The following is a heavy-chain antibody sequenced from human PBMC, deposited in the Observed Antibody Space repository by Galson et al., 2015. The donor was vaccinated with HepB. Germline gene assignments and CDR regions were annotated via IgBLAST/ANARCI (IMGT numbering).Heavy chain of an antibody. CDR1: GFTFSVYG. CDR3: ARDADPGYSSGWYNLYFDF. J-gene: IGHJ4*02. V-gene: IGHV3-33*01. CDR2: ISYDGSTK. Sequence: SLRLSCAASGFTFSVYGMNWVRQAPGKGLEWVAIISYDGSTKYYADSVKGRFTISRDNSKNTLYLQMNSLRAEDTAVYYCARDADPGYSSGWYNLYFDFWGQGTLATVSS. D-gene: IGHD6-19*01.